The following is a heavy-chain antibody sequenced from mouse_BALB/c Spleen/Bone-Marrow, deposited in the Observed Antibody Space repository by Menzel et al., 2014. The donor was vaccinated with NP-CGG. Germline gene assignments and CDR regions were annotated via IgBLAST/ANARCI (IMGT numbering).Heavy chain of an antibody. D-gene: IGHD1-1*02. V-gene: IGHV1-9*01. CDR2: IFPGSGTT. Sequence: QVQLKQSGAELMKPGASVRISRKATGYTFSSYWIEWVKQRPGHGLEWIGEIFPGSGTTNYNEKFEGKATFSADTSSNTAFVQLSSLTSEDSAVYYCARILWDYYAMDYWGQGTSVTVSS. J-gene: IGHJ4*01. CDR3: ARILWDYYAMDY. CDR1: GYTFSSYW.